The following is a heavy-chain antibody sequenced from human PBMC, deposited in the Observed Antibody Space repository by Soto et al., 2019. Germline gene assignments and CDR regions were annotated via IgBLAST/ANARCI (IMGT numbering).Heavy chain of an antibody. D-gene: IGHD6-13*01. V-gene: IGHV4-34*01. CDR3: ARQGQQLVGGNYYYYYMDV. CDR1: GGSFSGYY. J-gene: IGHJ6*03. Sequence: SETLSLTCAVYGGSFSGYYWSWIRQPPGKGLEWIGEINHSGSTNYNPSLKSRVTISVDTSKNQFSLKLSSVTAADTAVYYCARQGQQLVGGNYYYYYMDVWGKGTTVTVSS. CDR2: INHSGST.